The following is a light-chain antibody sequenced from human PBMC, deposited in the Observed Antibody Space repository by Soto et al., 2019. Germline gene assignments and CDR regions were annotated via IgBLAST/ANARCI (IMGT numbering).Light chain of an antibody. V-gene: IGLV2-14*01. J-gene: IGLJ1*01. CDR1: KRDVGGDNY. CDR2: DVS. CDR3: SSYAGSSTG. Sequence: QSVLTQPASVSGSPGQSITISCPGTKRDVGGDNYVAWYQQHAGKAPKLMMYDVSNRPSGVSNRFSGSKSGNTASLTISGLQAEDEADYYCSSYAGSSTGFGTGTKVTVL.